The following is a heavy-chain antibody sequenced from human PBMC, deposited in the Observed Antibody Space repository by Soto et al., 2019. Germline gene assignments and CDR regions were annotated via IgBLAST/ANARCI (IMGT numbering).Heavy chain of an antibody. D-gene: IGHD4-4*01. CDR3: AKFLPTLSSNHFFDY. J-gene: IGHJ4*02. CDR1: GFTFSTYG. CDR2: IAYDGSNK. V-gene: IGHV3-30*18. Sequence: QVQLVESGGGVVQPGRSLRLSCTASGFTFSTYGMHWVRQAPGKGLEWVAVIAYDGSNKYYADSVKGRFTISRDNSNKTLYMQMNSLSAEDTAVYYCAKFLPTLSSNHFFDYWGQGTLVTVSS.